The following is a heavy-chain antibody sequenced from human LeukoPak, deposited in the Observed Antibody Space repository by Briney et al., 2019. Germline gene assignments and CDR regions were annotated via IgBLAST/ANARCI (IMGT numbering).Heavy chain of an antibody. CDR2: IYYSGST. D-gene: IGHD6-6*01. Sequence: PSETLSLTCAVYGGSFSGYYWSWIRQPPGKGLEWIGSIYYSGSTYYNPSLKSRVTISVDTSKNQFSLKLSSVTAADTAVYYCARRSAGSCFDYWGQGTLVTVSS. CDR3: ARRSAGSCFDY. J-gene: IGHJ4*02. V-gene: IGHV4-34*01. CDR1: GGSFSGYY.